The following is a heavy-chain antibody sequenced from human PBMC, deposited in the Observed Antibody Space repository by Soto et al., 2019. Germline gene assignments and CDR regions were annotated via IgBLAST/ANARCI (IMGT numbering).Heavy chain of an antibody. J-gene: IGHJ4*02. V-gene: IGHV4-39*01. CDR2: IYYTGNT. Sequence: SETLSLTCNVSGGSISNSNYYWGWIRQPPGKGLEWIGSIYYTGNTYYNPSLKSRVTISVDTSKNQFSLKLSSVTAADTAVYYCARRGSGSYSDYWGQGTLVTVSS. D-gene: IGHD3-10*01. CDR3: ARRGSGSYSDY. CDR1: GGSISNSNYY.